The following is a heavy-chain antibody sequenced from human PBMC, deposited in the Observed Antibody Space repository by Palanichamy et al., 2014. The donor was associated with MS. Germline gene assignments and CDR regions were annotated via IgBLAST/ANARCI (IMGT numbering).Heavy chain of an antibody. CDR1: GGSINSSNYF. Sequence: QLQLQESGPRLVKPSETLSLTCSVSGGSINSSNYFWGWIRQSPGTGLEWIGNVFYSGSAYYNPSLKTRLTMSIDTSKNQFSLKMTSVTAADTAVYYCARSLRPWVSFDSWGQGTPVTVSS. D-gene: IGHD4-17*01. J-gene: IGHJ5*01. V-gene: IGHV4-39*01. CDR3: ARSLRPWVSFDS. CDR2: VFYSGSA.